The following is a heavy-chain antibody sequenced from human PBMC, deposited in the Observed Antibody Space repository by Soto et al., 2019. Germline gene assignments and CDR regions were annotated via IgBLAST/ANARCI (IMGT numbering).Heavy chain of an antibody. CDR1: GGSFSGYY. Sequence: SETLSLTCAVYGGSFSGYYWSWIRQPPGKGLEWIGEINHSGSTNYNPSLKSRVTISVDTSKNQFSLKLSSVTAADTAVYYCARGTKQQQLVGRKSWYFDLWGRRTLVTVSS. V-gene: IGHV4-34*01. CDR2: INHSGST. J-gene: IGHJ2*01. D-gene: IGHD6-13*01. CDR3: ARGTKQQQLVGRKSWYFDL.